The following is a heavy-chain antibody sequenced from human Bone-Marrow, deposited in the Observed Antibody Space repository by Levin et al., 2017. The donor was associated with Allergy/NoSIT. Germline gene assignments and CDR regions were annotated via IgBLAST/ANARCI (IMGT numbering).Heavy chain of an antibody. CDR2: IWHDGSNK. CDR1: GFSFKDHA. CDR3: VRDGRVGYNFDY. Sequence: AGGSLRLSCGASGFSFKDHAIHWVRQAPARGLEWVAMIWHDGSNKYYADSVKGRFTISRDNSKNILFLQMTSLRAEDTAVYYCVRDGRVGYNFDYWGQGTLVTVSS. J-gene: IGHJ4*02. D-gene: IGHD5-24*01. V-gene: IGHV3-33*01.